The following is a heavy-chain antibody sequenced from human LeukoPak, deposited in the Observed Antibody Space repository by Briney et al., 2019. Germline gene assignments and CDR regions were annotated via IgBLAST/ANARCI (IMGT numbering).Heavy chain of an antibody. CDR1: GFTFSSYA. J-gene: IGHJ5*01. CDR3: AKYFDSWSGYNNWFDS. CDR2: ISGSGGGST. V-gene: IGHV3-23*01. D-gene: IGHD3-3*01. Sequence: PGGSLRLSCAASGFTFSSYAMSWVRQAPGKGLEWVSAISGSGGGSTYYAGSVKGRFTISRDNSKNMLFLQMNSLRAEDTGTYFCAKYFDSWSGYNNWFDSWGQGALVTVSS.